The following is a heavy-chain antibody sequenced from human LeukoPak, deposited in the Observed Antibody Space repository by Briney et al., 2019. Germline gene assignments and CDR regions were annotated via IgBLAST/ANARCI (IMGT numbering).Heavy chain of an antibody. CDR1: GFSFSDYY. CDR2: ISSCGSSI. Sequence: GGSLRLSCAASGFSFSDYYMTWIRQAPGKGLEWISYISSCGSSIYYADSVKGRFTISRDNAKNSLYLLMNSLRAEDTAVYYCARARDGYNSGAFDIWGQGTMVTVSS. CDR3: ARARDGYNSGAFDI. D-gene: IGHD5-24*01. J-gene: IGHJ3*02. V-gene: IGHV3-11*04.